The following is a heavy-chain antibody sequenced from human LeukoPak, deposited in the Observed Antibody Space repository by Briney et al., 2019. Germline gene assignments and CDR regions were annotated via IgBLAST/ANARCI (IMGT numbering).Heavy chain of an antibody. CDR3: ARDYFGSGFFDY. Sequence: TSETLSLTCTVSGVSISNYYWSWIRQPPGKGLEWIGYIYYSGSTNYNPTLQSRATISVDPSKSQFSLRLSSVTAADTAVYYCARDYFGSGFFDYWGQGILVTVSP. CDR1: GVSISNYY. J-gene: IGHJ4*02. D-gene: IGHD3-10*01. CDR2: IYYSGST. V-gene: IGHV4-59*01.